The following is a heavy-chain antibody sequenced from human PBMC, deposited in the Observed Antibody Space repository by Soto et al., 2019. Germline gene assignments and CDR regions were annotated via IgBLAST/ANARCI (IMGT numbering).Heavy chain of an antibody. CDR1: GGSISSYY. CDR3: ARVRLEWLSYYFDY. CDR2: IYYSGGT. J-gene: IGHJ4*02. Sequence: PSETLSLTCTVSGGSISSYYWSWIRQPPGKGLEWIGYIYYSGGTNYNPSLKSRVTISVDTSKNQFSLKLSSVTAADTAVYYCARVRLEWLSYYFDYWGQGTLVTVSS. V-gene: IGHV4-59*01. D-gene: IGHD3-3*01.